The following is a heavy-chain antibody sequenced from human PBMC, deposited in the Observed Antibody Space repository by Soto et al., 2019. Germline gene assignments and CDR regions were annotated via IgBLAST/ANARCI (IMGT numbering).Heavy chain of an antibody. V-gene: IGHV1-18*01. J-gene: IGHJ3*02. D-gene: IGHD6-19*01. CDR1: GYTFTSYG. Sequence: QVQLVQSGAEVKKPGASVKVSCKASGYTFTSYGISWVRQAPGQGLEWMGWISAYNGNTNYAQKLQGRVTMTTDTSTSTAXXEXRXXRSDDTAVYYCARDTEGSVAGISHPDGGGYDAFDIWGQGTMVTVSS. CDR2: ISAYNGNT. CDR3: ARDTEGSVAGISHPDGGGYDAFDI.